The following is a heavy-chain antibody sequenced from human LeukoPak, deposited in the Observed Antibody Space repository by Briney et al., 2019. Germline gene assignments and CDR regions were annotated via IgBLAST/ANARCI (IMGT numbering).Heavy chain of an antibody. V-gene: IGHV3-66*03. Sequence: GGSLRLSCAVSGFRVSGYYMSWVRQAPGKGLEWVGLIRDSGEAFYADFARGRFATSRDESENTLYRQMNSLRVEDTAVYFCARDRAANQDWVEFDPWGQGTPVIVSS. CDR1: GFRVSGYY. J-gene: IGHJ5*02. CDR2: IRDSGEA. CDR3: ARDRAANQDWVEFDP. D-gene: IGHD3/OR15-3a*01.